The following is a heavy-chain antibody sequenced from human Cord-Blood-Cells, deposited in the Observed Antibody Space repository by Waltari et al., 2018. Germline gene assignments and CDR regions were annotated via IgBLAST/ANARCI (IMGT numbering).Heavy chain of an antibody. CDR2: ISPNGGGT. Sequence: QVQLVQSGAEVKKPGASVKVSCKASGYTFTGYYMHWVRQAPGQGLEWMGWISPNGGGTNYAQKLQGRVTMTRDTSISTAYMELSRLRSDDTAVYYCARNKNLAAPESGDAFDIWGQGTMVTVSS. V-gene: IGHV1-2*02. CDR1: GYTFTGYY. D-gene: IGHD6-25*01. J-gene: IGHJ3*02. CDR3: ARNKNLAAPESGDAFDI.